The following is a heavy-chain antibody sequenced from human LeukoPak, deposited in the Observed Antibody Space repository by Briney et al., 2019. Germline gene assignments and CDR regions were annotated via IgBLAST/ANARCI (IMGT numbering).Heavy chain of an antibody. V-gene: IGHV3-21*01. CDR3: ARESVTATYFEY. CDR1: GFTFNTYS. Sequence: KPGGSLRLSCEASGFTFNTYSMDWVRQAPGKGLEWVSSISSSSCYIYYADSVKGRFTISRDTAKNSLYLQMNSLRAEDTAVYYCARESVTATYFEYWGQGTLVTVSS. CDR2: ISSSSCYI. J-gene: IGHJ4*02. D-gene: IGHD5-18*01.